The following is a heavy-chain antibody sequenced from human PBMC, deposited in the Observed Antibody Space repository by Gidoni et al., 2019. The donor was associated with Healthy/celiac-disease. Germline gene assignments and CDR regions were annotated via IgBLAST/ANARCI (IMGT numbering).Heavy chain of an antibody. V-gene: IGHV3-33*01. J-gene: IGHJ4*02. Sequence: QVQLVESGGGVVQPGRSLRLSCAASGFTFSSYGMHWVRQAPGKGLEWVAVIWYDGSNKYYADSVKGRFTISRDNSKNTLYLQMNSLRAEDTAVYYCARVFGFMGGWDPFDYWGQGTLVTVSS. CDR3: ARVFGFMGGWDPFDY. CDR2: IWYDGSNK. CDR1: GFTFSSYG. D-gene: IGHD6-19*01.